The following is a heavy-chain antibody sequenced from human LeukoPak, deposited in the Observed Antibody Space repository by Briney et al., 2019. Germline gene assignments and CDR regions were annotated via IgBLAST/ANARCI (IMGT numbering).Heavy chain of an antibody. J-gene: IGHJ4*02. CDR1: GGSISSYY. D-gene: IGHD6-13*01. V-gene: IGHV4-59*01. CDR3: ARGRPAAGQDYFDY. CDR2: NSYSGNT. Sequence: SETLSLTCTVSGGSISSYYWSWIRQTPGKGLEWIGFNSYSGNTNYNPSLKSRVTISVDTSKNQFSLNLSSVTAADTAVYYCARGRPAAGQDYFDYWGQGSLVTVSS.